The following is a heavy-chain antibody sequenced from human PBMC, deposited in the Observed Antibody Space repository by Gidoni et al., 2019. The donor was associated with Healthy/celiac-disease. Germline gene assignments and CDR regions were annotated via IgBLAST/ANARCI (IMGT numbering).Heavy chain of an antibody. Sequence: QVQLVQSGAEVKKPGASVQVSCKASGYPFTGYYMHWVRQAPGQGLEWMGWINPNSGGTNYAQKFQGWVTMTRDTSISTAYMELSRLRSDDTAVYYCARATVTVDAFDIWGQGTMVTVSS. CDR2: INPNSGGT. CDR1: GYPFTGYY. J-gene: IGHJ3*02. V-gene: IGHV1-2*04. CDR3: ARATVTVDAFDI. D-gene: IGHD4-17*01.